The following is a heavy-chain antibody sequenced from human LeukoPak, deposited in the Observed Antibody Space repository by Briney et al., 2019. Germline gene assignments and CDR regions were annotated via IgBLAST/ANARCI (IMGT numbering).Heavy chain of an antibody. CDR1: GGSFSGYY. V-gene: IGHV4-34*01. J-gene: IGHJ3*01. CDR2: INHSGST. D-gene: IGHD4-17*01. CDR3: ARVGYPTQRRVLSAVTIPTAGAFDV. Sequence: SETLSLTCAVYGGSFSGYYWSWIRQPPGKGLEWIGEINHSGSTTYNPSLKSRVTTSVDTSKKQFSLRLSSVTAADTAVYYCARVGYPTQRRVLSAVTIPTAGAFDVWGQGTLVTVSS.